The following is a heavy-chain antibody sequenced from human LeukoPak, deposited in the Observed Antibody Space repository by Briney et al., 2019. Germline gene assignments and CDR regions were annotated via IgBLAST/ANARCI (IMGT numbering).Heavy chain of an antibody. CDR2: INPNSGGT. CDR1: GYTFTGYY. D-gene: IGHD1-7*01. CDR3: ARLELYPDAFDI. V-gene: IGHV1-2*02. Sequence: ASVKVSCKASGYTFTGYYMHWVRQAPGQGLEYMGWINPNSGGTNYAQKFQGQVTISADKSISTAYLQWSSLKASDTAMYYCARLELYPDAFDIWGQGTMVTVSS. J-gene: IGHJ3*02.